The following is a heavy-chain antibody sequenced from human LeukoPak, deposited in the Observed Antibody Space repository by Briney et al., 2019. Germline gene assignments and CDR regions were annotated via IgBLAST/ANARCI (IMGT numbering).Heavy chain of an antibody. CDR1: GFTFSSYI. V-gene: IGHV3-21*01. Sequence: PGGSLRLSCVASGFTFSSYIMKWVRQAPGKGLEWVSCISSTSRYIYYADSVKGRFTISRDNVKNSVYLQMKGLRAENTAVYYCTRAVAADDFSPGYWGQGTLVTVSS. J-gene: IGHJ4*02. CDR3: TRAVAADDFSPGY. D-gene: IGHD3/OR15-3a*01. CDR2: ISSTSRYI.